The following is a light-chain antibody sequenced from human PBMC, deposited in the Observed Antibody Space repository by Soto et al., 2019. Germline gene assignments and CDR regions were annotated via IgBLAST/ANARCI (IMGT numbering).Light chain of an antibody. CDR1: QSVSSY. V-gene: IGKV3-11*01. Sequence: ELVLTQSPATLSLSPGERATLSCRASQSVSSYLAWYQQKPVQAPRLLIYDASNRATGIPARFSGSGSGTDFTLTISSLEPEDFAVYYCQQRSTFGPGTKVDIK. CDR2: DAS. CDR3: QQRST. J-gene: IGKJ3*01.